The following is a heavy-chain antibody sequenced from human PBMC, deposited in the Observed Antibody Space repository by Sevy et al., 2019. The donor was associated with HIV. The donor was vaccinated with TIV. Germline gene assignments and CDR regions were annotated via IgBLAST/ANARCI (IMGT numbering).Heavy chain of an antibody. Sequence: ASVKVSCKASGYTFTDYYLHWVRQAPGQGLEWMTYINPNTGDKNYAQKFRGRVTMTTDTSINTVYMELTRLTSDDTAVYFCARGRVIFDYWGQGTLVTVSS. CDR3: ARGRVIFDY. V-gene: IGHV1-2*02. J-gene: IGHJ4*02. CDR2: INPNTGDK. CDR1: GYTFTDYY.